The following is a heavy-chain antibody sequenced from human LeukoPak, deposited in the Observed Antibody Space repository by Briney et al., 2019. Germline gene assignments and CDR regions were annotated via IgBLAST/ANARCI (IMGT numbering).Heavy chain of an antibody. V-gene: IGHV4-59*01. CDR1: GGSISSYY. CDR3: ARVVDYYDSSGYPIQGAFDI. J-gene: IGHJ3*02. Sequence: SETLSLTCTVSGGSISSYYWSWIRQPPGKGLEWIGYIYYSGSTNYNPSLKSRVTISVDTSKNQSSLKLSSVTAADTAVYYCARVVDYYDSSGYPIQGAFDIWGQGTMVTVSS. CDR2: IYYSGST. D-gene: IGHD3-22*01.